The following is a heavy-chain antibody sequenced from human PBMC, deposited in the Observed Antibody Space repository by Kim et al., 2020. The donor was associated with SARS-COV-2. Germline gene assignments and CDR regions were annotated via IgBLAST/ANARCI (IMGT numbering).Heavy chain of an antibody. J-gene: IGHJ5*02. D-gene: IGHD3-22*01. Sequence: TPSLKSRVTMSVDTSKNQFSLKLSSVTAADTAVYYCARGPRGDSSGYDAWGQGTLVTVSS. V-gene: IGHV4-4*07. CDR3: ARGPRGDSSGYDA.